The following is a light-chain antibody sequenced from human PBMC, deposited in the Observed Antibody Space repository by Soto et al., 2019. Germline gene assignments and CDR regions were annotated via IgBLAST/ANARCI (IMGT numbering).Light chain of an antibody. CDR2: HNT. CDR3: QSYESSLSDYV. CDR1: SSNIGAGYD. J-gene: IGLJ1*01. Sequence: QSVLTQPPSVSGAPGQRVTISCTGSSSNIGAGYDVHWYQQLPGTAPELLIYHNTNRPSGVPDRFSGSKSGTSASLAITGLQVEDEADYYCQSYESSLSDYVLGTGTKVTVL. V-gene: IGLV1-40*01.